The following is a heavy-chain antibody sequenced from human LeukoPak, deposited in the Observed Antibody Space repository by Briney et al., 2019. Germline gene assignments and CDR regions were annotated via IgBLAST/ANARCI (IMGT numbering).Heavy chain of an antibody. CDR1: GFTFSSYW. D-gene: IGHD3-3*01. Sequence: GGSLRLSCAASGFTFSSYWMSWVRQAPGKGLEWVANIKQDGSEKYYVDSVKGRFTISRDNAKNSLYLQMNSLRAEDTAVYYCARVKNYDFWSGIDYWGQGTLVTVSS. CDR2: IKQDGSEK. J-gene: IGHJ4*02. CDR3: ARVKNYDFWSGIDY. V-gene: IGHV3-7*01.